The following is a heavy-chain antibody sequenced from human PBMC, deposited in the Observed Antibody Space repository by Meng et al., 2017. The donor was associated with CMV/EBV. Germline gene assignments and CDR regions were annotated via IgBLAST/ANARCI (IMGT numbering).Heavy chain of an antibody. D-gene: IGHD2-2*01. CDR1: GSTFSSYG. CDR2: IRYDGSNK. J-gene: IGHJ4*02. Sequence: GESLKISCAASGSTFSSYGMHWVRQAPGKGLEWVAFIRYDGSNKYYADSVKGRFTISRDNSKNTLYLQMNSLRAEDTAVYYCAKDGRADIVVVPAAIDYWGQGTLVTVSS. V-gene: IGHV3-30*02. CDR3: AKDGRADIVVVPAAIDY.